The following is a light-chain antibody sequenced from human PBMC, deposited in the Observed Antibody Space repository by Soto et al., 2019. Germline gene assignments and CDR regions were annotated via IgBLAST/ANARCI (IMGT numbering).Light chain of an antibody. J-gene: IGLJ1*01. Sequence: QSVLTQPTSVSGSPGQSITISCTGNHNDIGTYDYVSWYQQHPGRAPRHLIYGVTTRPSGISDRFSASKSGLTASLTISGLQPEDDADYYCSSFTSDRIYVFGPGTKVTVL. CDR3: SSFTSDRIYV. CDR1: HNDIGTYDY. V-gene: IGLV2-14*03. CDR2: GVT.